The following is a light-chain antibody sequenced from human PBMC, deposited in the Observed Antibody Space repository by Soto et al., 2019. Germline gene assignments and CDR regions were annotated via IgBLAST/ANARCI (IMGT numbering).Light chain of an antibody. CDR2: AAS. CDR3: QKYNSARWT. J-gene: IGKJ1*01. CDR1: QSISNY. Sequence: DIQMTQSPSSLSASVGDRVTITCRASQSISNYLAWYQQKPGKVPKLLIYAASTLQSGVPSRFSGSGSGTDFTLNISSLQPEDVATYYCQKYNSARWTFGQGTKVEIK. V-gene: IGKV1-27*01.